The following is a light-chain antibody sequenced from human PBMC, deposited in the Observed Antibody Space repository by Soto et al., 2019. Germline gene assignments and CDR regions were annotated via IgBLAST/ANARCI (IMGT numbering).Light chain of an antibody. CDR2: KAS. Sequence: DNQMTQCPSTRSAAVVEGVTITCRASRSVDLWLAWYQQKPGKAPKLLIYKASTLKSGVPSRFSGSGSGTDFTLTISSLQPEDFATYYCHQSYSTPLTFGQGTRLEIK. V-gene: IGKV1-5*03. CDR3: HQSYSTPLT. CDR1: RSVDLW. J-gene: IGKJ5*01.